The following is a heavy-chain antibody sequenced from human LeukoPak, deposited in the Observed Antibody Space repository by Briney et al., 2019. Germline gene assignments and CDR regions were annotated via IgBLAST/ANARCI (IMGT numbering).Heavy chain of an antibody. Sequence: SETLSLTCAVYGGSFSGYYWSWIRQPPGKGLEWIAEINHSGSTNYNPSLKSRATISVDTSKNQFSLKLSSVTAADTAVYYCAKGARALIAAAGTNNWFDPWGQGTLVTVSS. V-gene: IGHV4-34*01. CDR3: AKGARALIAAAGTNNWFDP. D-gene: IGHD6-13*01. CDR2: INHSGST. J-gene: IGHJ5*02. CDR1: GGSFSGYY.